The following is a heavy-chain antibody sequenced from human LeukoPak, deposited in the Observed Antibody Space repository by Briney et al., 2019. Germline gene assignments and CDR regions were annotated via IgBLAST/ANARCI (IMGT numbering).Heavy chain of an antibody. CDR1: GFTFSSYA. CDR3: AGAGDYVYY. J-gene: IGHJ4*02. D-gene: IGHD4-17*01. CDR2: ISGSGGST. Sequence: PGGSLRRSCAASGFTFSSYATSWVRQAPGKGLEWVSAISGSGGSTYYADSVKGRFTISRDNSKNTLYLQMNSLRAEDTAVYYCAGAGDYVYYWGQGTLVTVSS. V-gene: IGHV3-23*01.